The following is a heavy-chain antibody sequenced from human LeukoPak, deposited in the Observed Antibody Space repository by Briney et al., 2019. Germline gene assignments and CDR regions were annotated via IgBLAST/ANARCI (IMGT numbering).Heavy chain of an antibody. CDR1: GFSLSTSGVG. V-gene: IGHV2-5*01. Sequence: SGPTLVNPTQTLTLTCTFSGFSLSTSGVGVGWIRQPPGKALEWLALVYWSDDNRYSPSLKRRLTITKDTSKNQVVLTLTNMDPVDTATYYCAHSLSRDGDYPFFDYWGQGTLVTVSS. CDR2: VYWSDDN. J-gene: IGHJ4*02. CDR3: AHSLSRDGDYPFFDY. D-gene: IGHD4-17*01.